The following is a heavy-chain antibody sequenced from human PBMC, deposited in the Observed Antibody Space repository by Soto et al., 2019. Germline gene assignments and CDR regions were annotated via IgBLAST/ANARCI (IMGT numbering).Heavy chain of an antibody. Sequence: SETLSLTCTVSSGSISSFYWSWIRQPPGKGLEWIGYIYYSGSTNYNPSLKSRVTISVDTSKNQFSLKLRSVTAADTAVYYCARDLNYYFDYWGQGTLVTVSS. J-gene: IGHJ4*02. CDR1: SGSISSFY. V-gene: IGHV4-59*01. CDR2: IYYSGST. CDR3: ARDLNYYFDY. D-gene: IGHD1-20*01.